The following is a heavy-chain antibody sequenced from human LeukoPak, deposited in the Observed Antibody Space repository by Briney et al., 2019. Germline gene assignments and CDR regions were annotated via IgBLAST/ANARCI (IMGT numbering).Heavy chain of an antibody. CDR3: ARYDPFFKSLDRFPQPLA. J-gene: IGHJ4*02. CDR1: GFTFSSYS. Sequence: PGGSLRLSCAASGFTFSSYSMNWVRQAPGKGLEWVSPISSSSSYIYYADSVKGRFTISRDNAKNSLYLQMNSLRAEDTAVYYCARYDPFFKSLDRFPQPLAWGQGTLVTVSS. CDR2: ISSSSSYI. V-gene: IGHV3-21*01. D-gene: IGHD3/OR15-3a*01.